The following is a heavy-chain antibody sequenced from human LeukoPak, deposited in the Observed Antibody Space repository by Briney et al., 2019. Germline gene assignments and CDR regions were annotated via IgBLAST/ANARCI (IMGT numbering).Heavy chain of an antibody. CDR3: AREKSGTLTRAYYYIDV. D-gene: IGHD1-26*01. CDR2: AYSGVNA. Sequence: PSETLSLTCTVSGDSMHSYYWSWIRQSPEKGLEWIGRAYSGVNAYYNPSPQSRVTISVDRSNNQFSLDLTSVTAADTALYYCAREKSGTLTRAYYYIDVWGKGITVTVSS. J-gene: IGHJ6*03. V-gene: IGHV4-4*07. CDR1: GDSMHSYY.